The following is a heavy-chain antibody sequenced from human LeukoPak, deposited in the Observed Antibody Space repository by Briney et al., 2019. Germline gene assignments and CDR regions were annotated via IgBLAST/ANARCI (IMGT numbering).Heavy chain of an antibody. V-gene: IGHV3-48*01. CDR1: GFTFSTYS. Sequence: PGGSLRLSCAASGFTFSTYSMNWVRQAPGKGLEWVSYISSSISTVYYADSVRGRFTISRDNAKNSLYLQMNSLRAEDTAVYYCAKDLGGSGSYYYYYFDYWGQGTLVTVSS. CDR2: ISSSISTV. CDR3: AKDLGGSGSYYYYYFDY. J-gene: IGHJ4*02. D-gene: IGHD3-10*01.